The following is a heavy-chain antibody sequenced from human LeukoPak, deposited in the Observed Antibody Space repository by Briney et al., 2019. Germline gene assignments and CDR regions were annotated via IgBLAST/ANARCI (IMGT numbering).Heavy chain of an antibody. CDR1: GGSISSYY. D-gene: IGHD7-27*01. J-gene: IGHJ4*02. V-gene: IGHV4-4*07. Sequence: SETLSLTCTVSGGSISSYYWSWIRQPAGKVPEWIGRIYTSGSTNYNPSLKSRVTMSVDTSKNQFSLKLSSVTAADTAVYYCARDGDQTGYFDYWGQGTLVTVSS. CDR2: IYTSGST. CDR3: ARDGDQTGYFDY.